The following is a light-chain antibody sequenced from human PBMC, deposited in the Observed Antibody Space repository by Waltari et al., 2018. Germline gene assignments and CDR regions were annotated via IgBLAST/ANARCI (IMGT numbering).Light chain of an antibody. CDR1: SSDVGGYNY. Sequence: QSALTQPASVSGSPGQSITIPCTGTSSDVGGYNYVSWYQQHPGKAPKLMIYDVSKRPSGVSNRFSGSKSGNTASLTISGLQAEDEADYYCSSYTSSSTPWVFGGGTKLTVL. CDR2: DVS. J-gene: IGLJ3*02. V-gene: IGLV2-14*01. CDR3: SSYTSSSTPWV.